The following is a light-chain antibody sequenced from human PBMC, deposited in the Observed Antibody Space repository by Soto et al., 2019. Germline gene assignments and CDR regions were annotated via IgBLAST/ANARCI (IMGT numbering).Light chain of an antibody. Sequence: ETVLTQSPATLSLSPGERATLSCRASQSVSSYLAWYQQKPGQAPRLLIHDASNRAAGTPARFSGNGSGTDFTLTISSLEPEDFAVYYCQQRSNWPPITFGQGTRLELK. V-gene: IGKV3-11*01. CDR2: DAS. J-gene: IGKJ5*01. CDR1: QSVSSY. CDR3: QQRSNWPPIT.